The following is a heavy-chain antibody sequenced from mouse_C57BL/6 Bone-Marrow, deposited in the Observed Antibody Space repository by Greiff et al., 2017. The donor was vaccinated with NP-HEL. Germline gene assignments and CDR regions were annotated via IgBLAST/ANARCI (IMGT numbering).Heavy chain of an antibody. CDR3: ARPHYYGSSPYWYFDV. CDR2: ISSGGSYT. Sequence: EVKLMESGGDLVKPGGSLKLSCAASGFTFSSYGMSWVRQTPDKRLEWVATISSGGSYTYYPDSVKGRFTISRDNAKNTLYLQMSSLKSEDTAMYYCARPHYYGSSPYWYFDVWGTGTTVTVSS. D-gene: IGHD1-1*01. J-gene: IGHJ1*03. CDR1: GFTFSSYG. V-gene: IGHV5-6*01.